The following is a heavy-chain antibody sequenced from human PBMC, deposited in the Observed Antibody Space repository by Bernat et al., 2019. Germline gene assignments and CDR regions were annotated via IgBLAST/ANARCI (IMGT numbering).Heavy chain of an antibody. Sequence: EVQLVESGEGLVPPGGSLRLSCVVSGFTFSNTWMNWVRQAPGKGLEWVAYINLDGSEKNYVDSVRGRFTISRDNAKNSLYLEMNNLRAEDTAVYYCVRVPRLADYWGQGTLVTVSA. D-gene: IGHD3-3*02. CDR2: INLDGSEK. J-gene: IGHJ4*02. V-gene: IGHV3-7*03. CDR3: VRVPRLADY. CDR1: GFTFSNTW.